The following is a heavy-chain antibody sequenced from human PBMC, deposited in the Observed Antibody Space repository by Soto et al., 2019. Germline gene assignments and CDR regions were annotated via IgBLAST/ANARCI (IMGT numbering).Heavy chain of an antibody. Sequence: ASVKVSCKASGGSFSSFALSWVRQAPGQGLEWMGGIIPIIGTTHYAQKFQGRVTITADEFTSTAYMELSSLRSEDTALYFCARGYDTNWFLHHCGQGPLVTVYS. CDR1: GGSFSSFA. D-gene: IGHD2-2*01. V-gene: IGHV1-69*13. J-gene: IGHJ1*01. CDR2: IIPIIGTT. CDR3: ARGYDTNWFLHH.